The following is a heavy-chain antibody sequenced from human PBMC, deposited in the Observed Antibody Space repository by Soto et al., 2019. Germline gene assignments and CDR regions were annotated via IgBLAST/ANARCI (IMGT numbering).Heavy chain of an antibody. V-gene: IGHV1-2*02. CDR3: AGSRTGALDY. CDR2: INPNVGGGT. D-gene: IGHD7-27*01. CDR1: GFTFIGHY. Sequence: QVQVVQSGAGVKKPGASVNLSCKASGFTFIGHYIHWVRQAPGQGLEWVGWINPNVGGGTVYAQKFQGRVTMTADTSTNIASMDLTSLRGDDTAVYYCAGSRTGALDYWGPGALVTVSS. J-gene: IGHJ4*02.